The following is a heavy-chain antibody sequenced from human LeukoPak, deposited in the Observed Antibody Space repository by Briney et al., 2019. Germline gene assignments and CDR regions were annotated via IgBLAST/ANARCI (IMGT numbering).Heavy chain of an antibody. J-gene: IGHJ4*02. V-gene: IGHV3-15*01. CDR3: TTPERYYYDTSDFYGSPY. CDR2: ITSKADGGTR. CDR1: GFSFSNAW. Sequence: PGGSLRLSCTASGFSFSNAWVSWGRQAPGKGLEWVGRITSKADGGTRDYAAPVKGRFTISRDDSKNTLYLQINSLKTEDTAVYYCTTPERYYYDTSDFYGSPYWGQGTLVTVSS. D-gene: IGHD3-22*01.